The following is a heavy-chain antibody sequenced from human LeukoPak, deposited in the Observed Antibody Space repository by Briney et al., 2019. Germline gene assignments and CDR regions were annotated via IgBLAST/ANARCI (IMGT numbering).Heavy chain of an antibody. D-gene: IGHD6-19*01. CDR1: GFTFSSYA. V-gene: IGHV3-30-3*01. Sequence: GGSLRLSCAASGFTFSSYAMHWVRQAPGKGLEWVAVISYDGSNKYYADSVKGRFTISRDNSKNTLYLQMNSLRAEDTAVYYCARAGGSGWYEGSVDYWGQGTLVTVSS. J-gene: IGHJ4*02. CDR3: ARAGGSGWYEGSVDY. CDR2: ISYDGSNK.